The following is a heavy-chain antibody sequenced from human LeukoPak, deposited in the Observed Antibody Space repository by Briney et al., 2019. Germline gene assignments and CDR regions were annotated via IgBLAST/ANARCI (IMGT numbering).Heavy chain of an antibody. D-gene: IGHD4-17*01. CDR1: GFTVSNNY. Sequence: GGSLRLSCAASGFTVSNNYMSWVRQAPGKGLGWVSLINSGGTTYYPDSVKGRFTISRDNSKNTLYLQMNSLRAEDTAVYYCARHDYGDYEGDYWGQGTLVTVSS. CDR3: ARHDYGDYEGDY. J-gene: IGHJ4*02. CDR2: INSGGTT. V-gene: IGHV3-66*04.